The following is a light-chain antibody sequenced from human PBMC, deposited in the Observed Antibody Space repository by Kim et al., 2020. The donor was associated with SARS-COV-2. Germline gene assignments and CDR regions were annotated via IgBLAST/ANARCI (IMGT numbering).Light chain of an antibody. CDR3: HVWDSDTVL. Sequence: SVSPGQTADITCSGDKLGDKFVFWYQQKAGPSPVLVNYQDSKRPAGIPGRISGSNSGTAATLTITGTQAMDEADYYCHVWDSDTVLFGGGTQLTVL. V-gene: IGLV3-1*01. CDR1: KLGDKF. CDR2: QDS. J-gene: IGLJ2*01.